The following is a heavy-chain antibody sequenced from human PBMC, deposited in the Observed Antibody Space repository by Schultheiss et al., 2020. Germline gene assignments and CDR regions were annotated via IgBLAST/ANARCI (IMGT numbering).Heavy chain of an antibody. CDR1: GFSFSTYA. V-gene: IGHV3-74*01. CDR3: VRAGEMATVFDY. CDR2: INSDGSST. J-gene: IGHJ4*02. D-gene: IGHD5-24*01. Sequence: GGSLRLSCAASGFSFSTYAMAWVRQVPGKGLEWVSRINSDGSSTSYADSVKGRFTISRDNSKNTLYLEMNSLRDEDTAVYFCVRAGEMATVFDYWGQGTLVTVSS.